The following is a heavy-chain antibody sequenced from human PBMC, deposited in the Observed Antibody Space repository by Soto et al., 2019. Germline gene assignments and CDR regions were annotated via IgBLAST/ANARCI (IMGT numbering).Heavy chain of an antibody. CDR2: IYYSGST. J-gene: IGHJ4*02. Sequence: SETLSLTCTVSGGSISSYYWSWIRQPPGKGLEWIGYIYYSGSTNYNPSLKSRVTISVDTSKNQFSLKLSSVTAADTAVYYCARGLIVATMGFDYWGQGTLVTVS. CDR1: GGSISSYY. D-gene: IGHD5-12*01. CDR3: ARGLIVATMGFDY. V-gene: IGHV4-59*01.